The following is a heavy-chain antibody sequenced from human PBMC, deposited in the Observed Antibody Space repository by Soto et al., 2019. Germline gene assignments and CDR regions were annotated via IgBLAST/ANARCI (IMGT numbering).Heavy chain of an antibody. CDR1: GGSFSGYY. V-gene: IGHV4-34*01. CDR3: ARGGGGYDYVWGSYRYNYYYYYGMDV. J-gene: IGHJ6*02. D-gene: IGHD3-16*02. CDR2: INHSGST. Sequence: SETLSLTCAVYGGSFSGYYWSWIRQPPGKGLEWIGEINHSGSTNYNPSLKSRVTISVDTSKNQFSLKLSSVTAADTVVYYCARGGGGYDYVWGSYRYNYYYYYGMDVWGQGTTVTVSS.